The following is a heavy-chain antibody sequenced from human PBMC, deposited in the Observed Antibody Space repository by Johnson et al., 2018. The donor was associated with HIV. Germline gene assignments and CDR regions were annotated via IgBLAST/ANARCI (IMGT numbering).Heavy chain of an antibody. V-gene: IGHV3-33*01. Sequence: QVQLVESGGGLVQPGRSLRLSCAASGFTFSSYGMHWVRQAPGKGLEWVAVIWYDGSNKYYADSVKGRFTISRDNSKNTLYLQMNSLKTEDTAVYYCTTDPSGGSPFDAFDIWGQGTMVTGSS. D-gene: IGHD2-15*01. CDR3: TTDPSGGSPFDAFDI. J-gene: IGHJ3*02. CDR1: GFTFSSYG. CDR2: IWYDGSNK.